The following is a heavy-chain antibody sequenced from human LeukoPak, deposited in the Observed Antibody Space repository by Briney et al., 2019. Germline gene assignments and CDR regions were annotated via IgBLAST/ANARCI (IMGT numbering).Heavy chain of an antibody. CDR1: GFTVNSNY. CDR3: AREVYVAWFDP. J-gene: IGHJ5*02. D-gene: IGHD2-8*01. V-gene: IGHV3-53*01. Sequence: GGSLRLSCAASGFTVNSNYMSWVRQPPGKGLEWVSVIYSCGSTYYADSVKGRFTISRDNSKNTLYLQMNSLRAEDTAVYYCAREVYVAWFDPWGQGTLVTVSS. CDR2: IYSCGST.